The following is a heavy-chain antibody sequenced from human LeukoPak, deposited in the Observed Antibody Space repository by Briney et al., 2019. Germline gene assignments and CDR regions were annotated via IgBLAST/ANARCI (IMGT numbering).Heavy chain of an antibody. D-gene: IGHD5-18*01. V-gene: IGHV3-7*05. CDR2: IKEDGSEK. Sequence: GGSLRLSCAASGFTFSSYWMSWVRQAPGKGLEWVANIKEDGSEKNYVDSVKGRLTISRDSAKNSVYLQMNSLRAEDTAVYYCARDRGYSTFDIWGQGTMVTVSS. CDR1: GFTFSSYW. J-gene: IGHJ3*02. CDR3: ARDRGYSTFDI.